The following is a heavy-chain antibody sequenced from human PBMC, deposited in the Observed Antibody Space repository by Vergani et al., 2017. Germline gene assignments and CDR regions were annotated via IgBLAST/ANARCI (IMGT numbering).Heavy chain of an antibody. D-gene: IGHD1-1*01. CDR2: IKEDGSDK. CDR3: VRDRYEGTSPYNGRLLGH. Sequence: EVHLVESGGGLVQPGGSLRLSCAASGFTFSTYWMTWVRQAPGKGLEWVANIKEDGSDKYYVDSLKGRFTISRDNAKNSLYLQMDSLRTEDTALYYCVRDRYEGTSPYNGRLLGHWGQGTRVTVSS. J-gene: IGHJ4*02. V-gene: IGHV3-7*01. CDR1: GFTFSTYW.